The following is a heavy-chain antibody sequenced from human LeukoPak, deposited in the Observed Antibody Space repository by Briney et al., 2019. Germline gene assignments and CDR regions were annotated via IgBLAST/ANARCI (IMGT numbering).Heavy chain of an antibody. CDR3: ARVVPAAIIVDP. D-gene: IGHD2-2*01. Sequence: SVKVSCKASGYTFTSYDINWVRQATGQGLEWMGWMNPNSGNTGYAQKFQGRVTMTRNTSISTAYMELSSLRSEDTAVYYCARVVPAAIIVDPWGQGTLVTVSS. J-gene: IGHJ5*02. V-gene: IGHV1-8*01. CDR2: MNPNSGNT. CDR1: GYTFTSYD.